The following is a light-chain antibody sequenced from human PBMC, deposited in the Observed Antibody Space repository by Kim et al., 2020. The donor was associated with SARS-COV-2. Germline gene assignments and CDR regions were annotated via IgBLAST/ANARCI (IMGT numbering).Light chain of an antibody. V-gene: IGKV3-15*01. J-gene: IGKJ2*01. CDR2: GAS. CDR1: QSVSSN. Sequence: VSAGERATLSCRASQSVSSNLAWYQQKPGQAPRLLIYGASTRATGIPARFSGSGSGTEFTLTISSLQSEDFAVYYCQQYNNWPLYTFGQGTKLEIK. CDR3: QQYNNWPLYT.